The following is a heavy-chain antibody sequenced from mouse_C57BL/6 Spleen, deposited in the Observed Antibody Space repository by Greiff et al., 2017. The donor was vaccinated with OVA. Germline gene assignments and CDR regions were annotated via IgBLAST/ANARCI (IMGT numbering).Heavy chain of an antibody. CDR1: GYTFTSYW. J-gene: IGHJ2*01. CDR2: IDPSDSYT. D-gene: IGHD3-3*01. V-gene: IGHV1-50*01. CDR3: ARSRDPYY. Sequence: VKQSCKASGYTFTSYWMQWVKQRPGQGLEWIGEIDPSDSYTNYNQKFKGKATLTVDTSSSTAYMQLSSLTSEDSAVYYCARSRDPYYWGQGTTLTVSS.